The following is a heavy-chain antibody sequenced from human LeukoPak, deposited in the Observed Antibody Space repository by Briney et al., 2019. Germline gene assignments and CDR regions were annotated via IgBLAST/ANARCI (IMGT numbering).Heavy chain of an antibody. CDR3: AREMSESYGMDV. V-gene: IGHV3-23*01. Sequence: GGSLRLSCAASGFTFSSYAMSWVRQAPGKGLEWVSAISGSGGSTYYADSVKGRFTISRDDVKNSLYLEMNFLRAEDTAVYYCAREMSESYGMDVWGQGTTVTVSS. D-gene: IGHD3-10*01. CDR2: ISGSGGST. J-gene: IGHJ6*02. CDR1: GFTFSSYA.